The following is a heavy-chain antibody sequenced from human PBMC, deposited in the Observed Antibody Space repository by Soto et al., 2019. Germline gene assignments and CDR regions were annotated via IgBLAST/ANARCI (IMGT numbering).Heavy chain of an antibody. D-gene: IGHD3-3*01. Sequence: PGESLKISCQGSGYSFTSYWIGWVRQMPGKGLEWMGIIYPGDSDTRYSPSFQGQVTISADKSISTAYLQWSSLKASDTAMYYCARSIQRIFGVVIGPLGVWGQGTTVTVSS. V-gene: IGHV5-51*01. CDR3: ARSIQRIFGVVIGPLGV. J-gene: IGHJ6*02. CDR1: GYSFTSYW. CDR2: IYPGDSDT.